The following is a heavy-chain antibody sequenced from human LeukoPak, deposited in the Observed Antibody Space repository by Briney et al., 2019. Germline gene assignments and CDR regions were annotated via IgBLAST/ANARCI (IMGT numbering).Heavy chain of an antibody. V-gene: IGHV3-64D*09. CDR3: VGVRWFGGANWFDP. Sequence: PGGSLRLSRSASGFTFSRCAMHWVRQAPGKGLEYVSAISSNGGSTYYADSVKGRFTISRDNSKNTVYLQMSSLRAEDTAVYFCVGVRWFGGANWFDPWGQGTLVTVSS. J-gene: IGHJ5*02. CDR1: GFTFSRCA. D-gene: IGHD3-10*01. CDR2: ISSNGGST.